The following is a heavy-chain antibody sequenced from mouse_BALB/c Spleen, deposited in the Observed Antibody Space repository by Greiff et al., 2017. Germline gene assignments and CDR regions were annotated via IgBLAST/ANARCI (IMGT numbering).Heavy chain of an antibody. V-gene: IGHV1-7*01. D-gene: IGHD2-3*01. CDR1: GYTFTSYW. CDR2: INPSTGYT. CDR3: ARGWLHYAMDY. Sequence: LQQSGAELAKPGASVKMSCKASGYTFTSYWMHWVKQRPGQGLEWIGYINPSTGYTEYNQKFKDKATLTADKSSSTAYMQLSSLTSEDSAVYYCARGWLHYAMDYWGQGTSVTVSS. J-gene: IGHJ4*01.